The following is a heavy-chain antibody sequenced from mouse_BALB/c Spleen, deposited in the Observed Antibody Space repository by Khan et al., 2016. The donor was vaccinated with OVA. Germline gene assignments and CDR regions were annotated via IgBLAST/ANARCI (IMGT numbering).Heavy chain of an antibody. CDR3: ARIKKIVATDFDY. CDR1: GYTFTSYW. V-gene: IGHV1S81*02. J-gene: IGHJ2*01. D-gene: IGHD1-1*01. CDR2: TNPTNGRT. Sequence: QVQLKQSGAELVKAGASVKLSCKASGYTFTSYWMHWVKQRLGQGLEWFAETNPTNGRTYYNEKFKSKATLTVDKSSSTAYMLLSGPPFEASAVYYCARIKKIVATDFDYGGQGTTLTVPS.